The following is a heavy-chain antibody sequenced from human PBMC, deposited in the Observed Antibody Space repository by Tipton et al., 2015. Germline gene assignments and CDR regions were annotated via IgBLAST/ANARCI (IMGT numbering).Heavy chain of an antibody. V-gene: IGHV4-59*01. J-gene: IGHJ6*02. CDR1: DDSIRSYY. CDR3: AREFCGGDCSFRYYYGMDV. Sequence: TLSLTCTVSDDSIRSYYWTWIRQPPGKGLEWIAYIYNSATTNYNPSLKSRVTISVDTSKNQFSLKLSSVAAADTAVYYCAREFCGGDCSFRYYYGMDVWGQGTTVTVSS. D-gene: IGHD2-21*02. CDR2: IYNSATT.